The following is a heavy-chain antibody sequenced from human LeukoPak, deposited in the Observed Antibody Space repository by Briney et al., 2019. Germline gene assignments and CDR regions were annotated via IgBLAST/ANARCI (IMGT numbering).Heavy chain of an antibody. J-gene: IGHJ2*01. CDR3: ASLILSTVAAVTTGSFDL. Sequence: GGSLRLSCAASGFSLRTYSMNWVRQAPGKGLEWVSYISSSGSAIYYADSVKGRFTISRDNANNSLYLQMNNLRAEDTAVYYCASLILSTVAAVTTGSFDLWGRGTLVTVSS. CDR2: ISSSGSAI. D-gene: IGHD4-17*01. V-gene: IGHV3-48*04. CDR1: GFSLRTYS.